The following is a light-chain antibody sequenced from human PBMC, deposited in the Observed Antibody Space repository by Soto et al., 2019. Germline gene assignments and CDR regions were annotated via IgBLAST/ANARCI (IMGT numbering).Light chain of an antibody. CDR2: EVS. Sequence: QSVLTQPASVSGSPGQSITISCTGTSSDVGAYKYVSWYQQHPGKVPKLMIYEVSNRPSGVSSRFSGSKSGNTASLTISGLQAEDEADYYCSSYAPSRTLFGGGTKLTVL. CDR1: SSDVGAYKY. V-gene: IGLV2-14*01. J-gene: IGLJ3*02. CDR3: SSYAPSRTL.